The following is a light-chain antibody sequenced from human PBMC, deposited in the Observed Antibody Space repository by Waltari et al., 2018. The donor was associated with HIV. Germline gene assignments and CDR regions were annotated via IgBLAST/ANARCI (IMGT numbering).Light chain of an antibody. Sequence: EIVLTQSPGTLSLSPGDRAPLSCRARQSVGGTYLAWYQQTPGQAPRLRISGASRRATGIPDRFSGSGSGTDFILTSSRLEPEDLAVYYGQQYGRSPLTFGGGTKVEIK. CDR2: GAS. CDR1: QSVGGTY. V-gene: IGKV3-20*01. J-gene: IGKJ4*01. CDR3: QQYGRSPLT.